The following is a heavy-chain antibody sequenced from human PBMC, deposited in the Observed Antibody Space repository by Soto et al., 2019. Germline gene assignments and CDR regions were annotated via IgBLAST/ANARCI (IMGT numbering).Heavy chain of an antibody. Sequence: PGGSLRLSCAASGFTVSNAWMNWLRQAPGKGLEWVGRIKSKADGGTTDYAAPVRGRFTISRDDSKNTLYLQMDNLKTEDTALYYCTTAKSSAYDHWGQGTLVTVSS. CDR3: TTAKSSAYDH. V-gene: IGHV3-15*07. J-gene: IGHJ4*02. D-gene: IGHD6-19*01. CDR2: IKSKADGGTT. CDR1: GFTVSNAW.